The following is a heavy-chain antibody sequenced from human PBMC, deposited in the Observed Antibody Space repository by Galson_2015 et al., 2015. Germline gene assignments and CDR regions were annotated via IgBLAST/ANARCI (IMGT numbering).Heavy chain of an antibody. D-gene: IGHD3-22*01. CDR1: GFTFSSYG. CDR3: AKVVYYDSSGYFDAFDI. J-gene: IGHJ3*02. CDR2: ISYDGSNK. V-gene: IGHV3-30*18. Sequence: SLRLSCAASGFTFSSYGMHWVRQAPGKGLEWVAVISYDGSNKYYADSVKGRFTISRDNSKNTLYLQMNSLRAEDTTVYYCAKVVYYDSSGYFDAFDIWGQGTMVIVSS.